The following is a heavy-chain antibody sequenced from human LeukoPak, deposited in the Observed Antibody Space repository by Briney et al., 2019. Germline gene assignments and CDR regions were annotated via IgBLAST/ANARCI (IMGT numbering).Heavy chain of an antibody. D-gene: IGHD3-10*01. CDR3: AREYFFGSGSYYNGY. J-gene: IGHJ4*02. Sequence: GGSLRLSCAASGFTFRSYWMTWVRQAPGKGLEWVANIKQDGNEKYYVDSVKGRFTVSRDNAKNSLYLQMNSLRAEDTAVYYCAREYFFGSGSYYNGYWGQGALVTVSS. V-gene: IGHV3-7*04. CDR1: GFTFRSYW. CDR2: IKQDGNEK.